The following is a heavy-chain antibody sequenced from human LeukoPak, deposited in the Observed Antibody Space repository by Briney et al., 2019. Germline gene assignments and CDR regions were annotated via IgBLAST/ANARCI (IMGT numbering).Heavy chain of an antibody. CDR2: MNPNSGNT. D-gene: IGHD3-10*01. CDR3: ARGLRFGMYYYMDV. V-gene: IGHV1-8*01. J-gene: IGHJ6*03. Sequence: ASVKVSCKASGYTFTSYDINWVRQATGQGLEWMGWMNPNSGNTGYAQKFQGRVTMTRNTSISTAYMELRSLRSEDTAVYYCARGLRFGMYYYMDVWGKGTTVTVSS. CDR1: GYTFTSYD.